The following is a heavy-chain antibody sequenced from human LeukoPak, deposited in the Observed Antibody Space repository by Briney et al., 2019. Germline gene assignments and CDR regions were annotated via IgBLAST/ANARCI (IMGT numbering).Heavy chain of an antibody. CDR2: INWNGGNT. Sequence: GGSLRLSCAASGFIFDDYGMIWVRQAPGKGLEWVSGINWNGGNTGYADSVEGRFTISRDNARNTLYLRMNSLRAEDTALYYCARDGLGGQPFDYWGQGTLVTVSS. CDR1: GFIFDDYG. D-gene: IGHD3/OR15-3a*01. CDR3: ARDGLGGQPFDY. J-gene: IGHJ4*02. V-gene: IGHV3-20*04.